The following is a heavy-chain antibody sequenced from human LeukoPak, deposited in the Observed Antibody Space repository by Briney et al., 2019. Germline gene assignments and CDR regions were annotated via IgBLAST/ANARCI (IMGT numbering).Heavy chain of an antibody. J-gene: IGHJ4*02. V-gene: IGHV3-11*01. CDR1: GFSFSDNF. CDR2: INSDGDTI. D-gene: IGHD5-18*01. Sequence: GGSLRLSCTASGFSFSDNFMGWIRQAPGKGLEWVSYINSDGDTIHYSDTVKGRFSISRDNSKRSLFLQMNRLTIDDTAVYYCARGGYGWTFKEWGQGTLVSVSS. CDR3: ARGGYGWTFKE.